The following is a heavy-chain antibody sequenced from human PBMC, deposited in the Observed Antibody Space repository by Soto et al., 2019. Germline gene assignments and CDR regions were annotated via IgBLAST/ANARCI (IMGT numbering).Heavy chain of an antibody. J-gene: IGHJ6*02. CDR3: ARDDSYGSEYGMDV. D-gene: IGHD5-18*01. V-gene: IGHV3-7*03. Sequence: GGSLRLSCAASGFTFSSYWMSWVRQAPGKGLEWVANIKQDGSEKYYVDSVKGRFTISRDNAKNSLYLQMNSLRAEDTAVYYCARDDSYGSEYGMDVWVQGTTVTVSS. CDR1: GFTFSSYW. CDR2: IKQDGSEK.